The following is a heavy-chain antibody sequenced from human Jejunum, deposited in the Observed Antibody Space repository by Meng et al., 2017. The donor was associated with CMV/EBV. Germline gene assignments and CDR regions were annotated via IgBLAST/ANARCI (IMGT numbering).Heavy chain of an antibody. J-gene: IGHJ5*02. CDR2: VYYSGNT. CDR1: GGSISSSNW. D-gene: IGHD6-25*01. Sequence: GGSISSSNWGTWVRQPPGKGMEWIGEVYYSGNTKYNPSLKSRVTISIDKSKNQFSLKLSSVIAADTAVYYCARGTRSSGWGNWLDPWGHGTLVTVSS. CDR3: ARGTRSSGWGNWLDP. V-gene: IGHV4-4*02.